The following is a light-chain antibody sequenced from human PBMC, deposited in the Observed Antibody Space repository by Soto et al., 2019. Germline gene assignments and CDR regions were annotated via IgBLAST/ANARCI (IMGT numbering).Light chain of an antibody. CDR2: GGS. Sequence: QSALTQPASVSGSPGQSITISCTGTSSDVGSYNLVSWYQQHPGKAPKLMIYGGSNRPSGISNRFSGSKSGNTASLTISGLQAEDEAEYYCCSYADSSRIYVFGSGTKLTVL. J-gene: IGLJ1*01. CDR3: CSYADSSRIYV. V-gene: IGLV2-23*01. CDR1: SSDVGSYNL.